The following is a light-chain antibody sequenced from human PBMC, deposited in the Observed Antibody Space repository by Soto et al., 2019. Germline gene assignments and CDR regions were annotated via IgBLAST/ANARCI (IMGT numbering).Light chain of an antibody. J-gene: IGKJ1*01. CDR2: GVS. CDR3: QQYEQSLWT. V-gene: IGKV3-20*01. Sequence: ETVLTQSPGTLSLSPGERATLSCRASQSVSASQLAWYQQKPGQAPRLLIYGVSTRATGIPDRFSGSGSGTDFTLTIRRLEPEDFAVYYCQQYEQSLWTFGQGTMVDIK. CDR1: QSVSASQ.